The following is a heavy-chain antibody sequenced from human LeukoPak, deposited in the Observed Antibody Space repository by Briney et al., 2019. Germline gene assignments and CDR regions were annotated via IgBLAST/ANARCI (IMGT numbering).Heavy chain of an antibody. CDR3: AKDIVATFPYYYYGMDV. D-gene: IGHD5-12*01. CDR1: RFIFSDYF. J-gene: IGHJ6*02. Sequence: GGSLRLSCAASRFIFSDYFMTWIRQAPGKGLEWVSHISSSGNATFYADSVKGRFTVSRDNAKNSLYLQMNSLRAEDTAVYYCAKDIVATFPYYYYGMDVWGQGTTVTVSS. V-gene: IGHV3-11*01. CDR2: ISSSGNAT.